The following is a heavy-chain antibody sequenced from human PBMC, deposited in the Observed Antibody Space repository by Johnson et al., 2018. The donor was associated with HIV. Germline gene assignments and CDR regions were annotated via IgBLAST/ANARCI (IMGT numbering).Heavy chain of an antibody. CDR3: ARSGPNWAFDF. V-gene: IGHV3-74*02. J-gene: IGHJ3*01. CDR1: GFTFSSYW. D-gene: IGHD1-1*01. CDR2: ISSDGSST. Sequence: VQLVESGGGLVQPGGSLRLSCAASGFTFSSYWMSWVRQAPGKGLVWVSRISSDGSSTYYADSVKGRFIISRDNAKNTMFVQMNSLRAEDTAVYYCARSGPNWAFDFWGQGTMVTVSS.